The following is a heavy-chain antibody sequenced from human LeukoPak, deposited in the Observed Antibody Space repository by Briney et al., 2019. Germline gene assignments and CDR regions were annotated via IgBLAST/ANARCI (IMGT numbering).Heavy chain of an antibody. CDR2: INYSGST. Sequence: PSETLSLTCTVSGGSISSRSYYWGRIRQPPGKGLKWIGSINYSGSTYYNPSLKSRVTISVDTSKNQFSLKLSSVTAADTAVYYCARTDTAMVDYWGQGTLVTVSS. D-gene: IGHD5-18*01. J-gene: IGHJ4*02. CDR1: GGSISSRSYY. V-gene: IGHV4-39*07. CDR3: ARTDTAMVDY.